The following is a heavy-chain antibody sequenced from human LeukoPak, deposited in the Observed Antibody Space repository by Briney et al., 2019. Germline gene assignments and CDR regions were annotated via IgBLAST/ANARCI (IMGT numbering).Heavy chain of an antibody. V-gene: IGHV1-69*04. Sequence: SVKVSCKASGYTFTSYAMNWVRQAPGQGLEWMGRIIPILGIANYAQKFQGRVTITADRSTSTAYMELSSLRSEDTAVYYCARNPFDIWGQGTMVTVSS. J-gene: IGHJ3*02. CDR2: IIPILGIA. CDR1: GYTFTSYA. CDR3: ARNPFDI.